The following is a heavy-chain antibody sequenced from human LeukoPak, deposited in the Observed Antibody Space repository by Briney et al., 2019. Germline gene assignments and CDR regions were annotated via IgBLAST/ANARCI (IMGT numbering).Heavy chain of an antibody. J-gene: IGHJ3*02. V-gene: IGHV1-46*01. CDR1: GYTFTSYY. CDR2: INPSGGST. Sequence: GASVKVSCKASGYTFTSYYMNWVRQAPGQGLEWMGIINPSGGSTSYAQKFQGRVTMTRDTSTSTVYMELSSLRSEDTAVYYCARGRWLRLGELSLSRAPDAFDIWGQGTMVTVSS. CDR3: ARGRWLRLGELSLSRAPDAFDI. D-gene: IGHD3-16*02.